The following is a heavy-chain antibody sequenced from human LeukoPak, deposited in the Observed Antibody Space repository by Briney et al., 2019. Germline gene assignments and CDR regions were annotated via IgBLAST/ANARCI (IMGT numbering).Heavy chain of an antibody. CDR3: ARGGPSYGSGSYLAFGY. V-gene: IGHV3-53*01. CDR1: GFTVSSNY. J-gene: IGHJ4*02. CDR2: IYSGGST. D-gene: IGHD3-10*01. Sequence: GGSLRLSCAASGFTVSSNYMSWVRQAPGKGLEWVSVIYSGGSTYYADSVKGRFTISRDNSKNTLYLQMNSLRAEDTAVYYCARGGPSYGSGSYLAFGYWGQGTLVTVSS.